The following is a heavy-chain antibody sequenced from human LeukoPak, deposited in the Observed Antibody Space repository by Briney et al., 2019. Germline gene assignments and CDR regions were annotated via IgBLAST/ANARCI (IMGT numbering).Heavy chain of an antibody. D-gene: IGHD6-19*01. CDR3: AKDYSRTYTSGWPYFDY. CDR2: ISGSGGST. CDR1: GFTFSSYA. Sequence: GGSLRLSCAASGFTFSSYAMSWVRQPPGKGLEWVSAISGSGGSTYYADSVKGRFTISRDNSKSTMSVQMSSLRAEDTAVYYCAKDYSRTYTSGWPYFDYWGQGTLVTVSS. J-gene: IGHJ4*02. V-gene: IGHV3-23*01.